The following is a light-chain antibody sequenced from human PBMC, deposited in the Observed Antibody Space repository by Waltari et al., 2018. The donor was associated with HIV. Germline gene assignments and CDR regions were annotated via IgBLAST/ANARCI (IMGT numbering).Light chain of an antibody. CDR1: SPNIGRNT. CDR2: TTN. Sequence: QSVLTQPPSASGTPGQRVTISCSGSSPNIGRNTVNWYQQIPGTAPKLLIYTTNRRPSCVPARFSGSKSGTSASLAISGLHSDDEAHYYCGVWDDSLNGQVFGGGTKLTVL. V-gene: IGLV1-44*01. CDR3: GVWDDSLNGQV. J-gene: IGLJ2*01.